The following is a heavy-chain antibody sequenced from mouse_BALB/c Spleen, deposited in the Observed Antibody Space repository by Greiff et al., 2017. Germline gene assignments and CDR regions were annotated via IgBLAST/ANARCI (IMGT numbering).Heavy chain of an antibody. D-gene: IGHD1-1*01. CDR1: GYTFTSYW. Sequence: EVQLQQSGAELAKPGASVKMSCKASGYTFTSYWMHWVKQRPEQGLEWIGWIDPENGDTEYAPKFQGKATMTADTSSNTAYLQLSSLTSEDTAVYYCNADGHYGSSFHWGQGTTLTVSS. J-gene: IGHJ2*01. V-gene: IGHV14-4*02. CDR2: IDPENGDT. CDR3: NADGHYGSSFH.